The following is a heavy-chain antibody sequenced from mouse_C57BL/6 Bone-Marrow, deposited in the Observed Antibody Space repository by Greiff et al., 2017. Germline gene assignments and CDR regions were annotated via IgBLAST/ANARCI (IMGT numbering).Heavy chain of an antibody. CDR2: IDPANGNP. CDR1: GFNIKNTY. CDR3: ASRLRRGYAMDY. Sequence: EVQLQQSVAELVRPGASVKLSCTASGFNIKNTYMHWVKQRPEQGLEWIGRIDPANGNPKYAPKFQGKATITADTSSNTDYLRLSSLTSEDTTIYYCASRLRRGYAMDYWGQGTSVTVSA. D-gene: IGHD2-2*01. V-gene: IGHV14-3*01. J-gene: IGHJ4*01.